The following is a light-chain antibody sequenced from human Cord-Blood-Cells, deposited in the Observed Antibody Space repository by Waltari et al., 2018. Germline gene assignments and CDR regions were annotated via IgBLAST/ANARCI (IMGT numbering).Light chain of an antibody. CDR2: EVS. CDR3: SSYTSSSTVV. J-gene: IGLJ2*01. V-gene: IGLV2-14*01. CDR1: SSDVGGYNY. Sequence: QSALTQPASVSGSPGPSITISCTGTSSDVGGYNYVSWYQQHPGKAPQLMIYEVSNRPSGVSNRFSGSKSGNTASLTISGLQAEDEADYYCSSYTSSSTVVFGGGTKLTVL.